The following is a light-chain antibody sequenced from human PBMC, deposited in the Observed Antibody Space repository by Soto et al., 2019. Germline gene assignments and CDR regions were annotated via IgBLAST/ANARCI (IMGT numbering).Light chain of an antibody. CDR2: DVT. CDR1: GSDVGGYNY. CDR3: CSYAGTYTYV. V-gene: IGLV2-11*01. Sequence: QSVLTRPRSVSGSPGQSVTISCTGTGSDVGGYNYVSWYQEHPGKAPKLMIYDVTKRPSGVPDRLSGSKSGNTASLTISGLQAEDEADYYCCSYAGTYTYVFGTGTKVTVL. J-gene: IGLJ1*01.